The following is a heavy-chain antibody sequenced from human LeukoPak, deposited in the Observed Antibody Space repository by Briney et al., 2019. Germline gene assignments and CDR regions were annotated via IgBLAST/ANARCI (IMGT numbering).Heavy chain of an antibody. J-gene: IGHJ4*02. Sequence: GGSLRLSCAASGFTFSSFHMSWVRQPPGKGLEWVANIKQDGKEKHYVDSVKGRFTISRDNAERSLYLQMDSLRAEDTAVYYCARDPRGSEYSHFDSWGQGTQVTVSP. D-gene: IGHD3-10*01. V-gene: IGHV3-7*01. CDR3: ARDPRGSEYSHFDS. CDR2: IKQDGKEK. CDR1: GFTFSSFH.